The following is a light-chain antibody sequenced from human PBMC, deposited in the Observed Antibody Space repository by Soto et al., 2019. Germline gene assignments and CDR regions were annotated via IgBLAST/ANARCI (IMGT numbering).Light chain of an antibody. CDR1: QSVSNNY. J-gene: IGKJ4*01. CDR2: GAS. Sequence: EIVLTQSPGTLSLSPGERATLSCRASQSVSNNYLAWYQQKPGQAPRLLIYGASSRATGIPDRFSGSGSGTDFTLTISSLEPEDFAVYYCQQRSNWPTFGGGTKVDI. V-gene: IGKV3D-20*02. CDR3: QQRSNWPT.